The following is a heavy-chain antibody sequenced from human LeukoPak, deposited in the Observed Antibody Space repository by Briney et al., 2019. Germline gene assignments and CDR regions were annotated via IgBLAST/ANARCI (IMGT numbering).Heavy chain of an antibody. CDR3: ARSRGRSSSWYRYNWFDP. V-gene: IGHV1-69*04. CDR2: IIPILGIA. Sequence: ASVKVSCKASGGTFSSYAISWVRQAPGQGLEWMGRIIPILGIANYAQKFQGRVTITADKSTSTAYMELSSLRSDDTAVYYCARSRGRSSSWYRYNWFDPWGQGTLVTVSS. D-gene: IGHD6-13*01. J-gene: IGHJ5*02. CDR1: GGTFSSYA.